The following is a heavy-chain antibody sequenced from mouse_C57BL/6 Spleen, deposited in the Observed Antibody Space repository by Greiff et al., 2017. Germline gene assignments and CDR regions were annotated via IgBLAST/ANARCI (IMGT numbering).Heavy chain of an antibody. D-gene: IGHD4-1*01. J-gene: IGHJ4*01. CDR3: ARSWDGRYYYAMDY. Sequence: LQQSGPELVKPGASVKISCKASGYSFTDYNMNWVKQSNGKSLEWIGVINPNYGTTSYNQKFKGKATLTVDQSSSTAYMQLNSLTSEDSAVYYCARSWDGRYYYAMDYWGQGTSVTVSS. V-gene: IGHV1-39*01. CDR2: INPNYGTT. CDR1: GYSFTDYN.